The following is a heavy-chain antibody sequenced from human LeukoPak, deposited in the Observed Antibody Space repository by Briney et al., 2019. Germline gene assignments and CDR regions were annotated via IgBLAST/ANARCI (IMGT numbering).Heavy chain of an antibody. CDR2: ISTYNGNT. CDR3: ARDHHNWNYVSDY. J-gene: IGHJ4*02. CDR1: GYTFTSYD. Sequence: ASVKVSCKASGYTFTSYDISWVRQAPGQGLEWMGWISTYNGNTNYAQKLQGRVTITADKSTSTAYMELSSLRSEDTAVCYCARDHHNWNYVSDYWGQGTLVTVSS. D-gene: IGHD1-7*01. V-gene: IGHV1-18*01.